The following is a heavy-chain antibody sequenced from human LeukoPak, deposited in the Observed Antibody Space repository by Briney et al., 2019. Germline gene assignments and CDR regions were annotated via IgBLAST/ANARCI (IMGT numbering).Heavy chain of an antibody. V-gene: IGHV3-21*01. CDR3: ARDFPLTGDYYFGAFDI. CDR2: ISSSSSYI. Sequence: PGGSLRLSCAASGFTFSSYSMNWVRQAPGKGLEWVSSISSSSSYIYYADSVKGRFTISRDNAKNSLYLQMNSLRAEDTAVYYCARDFPLTGDYYFGAFDIWGQGTMVTDSS. CDR1: GFTFSSYS. J-gene: IGHJ3*02. D-gene: IGHD4-17*01.